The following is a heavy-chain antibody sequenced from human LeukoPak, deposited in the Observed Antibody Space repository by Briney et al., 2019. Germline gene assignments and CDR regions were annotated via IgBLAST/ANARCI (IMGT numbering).Heavy chain of an antibody. J-gene: IGHJ4*02. Sequence: PGGSLTPSCAASGLYFDDYGLTWDRHAHGEGMEWDSSIHWIGGSTGYADSVTGPLSTPRHNATNSPYLRMNSLGVDDTAWYCCASGWELPIDYWGRGTLVTVS. CDR1: GLYFDDYG. V-gene: IGHV3-20*04. D-gene: IGHD1-26*01. CDR2: IHWIGGST. CDR3: ASGWELPIDY.